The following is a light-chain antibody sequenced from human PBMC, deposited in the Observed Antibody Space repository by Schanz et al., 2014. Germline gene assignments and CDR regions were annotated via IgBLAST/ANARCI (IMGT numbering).Light chain of an antibody. CDR1: QSVHINY. J-gene: IGKJ4*01. V-gene: IGKV3D-20*02. CDR2: GTS. CDR3: QQGSTWPIT. Sequence: EIVLTQSPGTLSLSPGERATLSCRASQSVHINYLAWHQQKPGQAPRLLIYGTSIRATGIPDRFSGSGSGTDFTLTISRLEPEDFAVYYCQQGSTWPITFGGGTKVEIK.